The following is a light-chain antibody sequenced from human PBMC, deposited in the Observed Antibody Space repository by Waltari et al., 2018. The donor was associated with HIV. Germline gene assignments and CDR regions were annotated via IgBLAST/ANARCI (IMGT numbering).Light chain of an antibody. CDR3: SSYTSSSTLV. V-gene: IGLV2-14*01. J-gene: IGLJ2*01. CDR1: SSDVGGYNF. CDR2: EVR. Sequence: QSALTQPASVSGSPGQSITISCTGTSSDVGGYNFVSWFQHHPGKAPKVMIYEVRNRPSGVSNRFSGSKSGNTAALTISGLQAVDEADYYCSSYTSSSTLVFGGGTKLTVL.